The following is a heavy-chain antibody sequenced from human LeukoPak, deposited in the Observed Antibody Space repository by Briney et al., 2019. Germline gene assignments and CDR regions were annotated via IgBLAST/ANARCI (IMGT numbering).Heavy chain of an antibody. CDR2: ISYDGSNK. V-gene: IGHV3-30*03. D-gene: IGHD6-19*01. J-gene: IGHJ4*02. CDR1: GFTFSSYG. Sequence: GGSLRLSCAASGFTFSSYGMHWVRQAPGKGLEWVAVISYDGSNKYYADSVKGRFTISRDNSKNMLYLQMNSLRAEDTAVYYCATTGIAVAADFDYWGQGTLATVSS. CDR3: ATTGIAVAADFDY.